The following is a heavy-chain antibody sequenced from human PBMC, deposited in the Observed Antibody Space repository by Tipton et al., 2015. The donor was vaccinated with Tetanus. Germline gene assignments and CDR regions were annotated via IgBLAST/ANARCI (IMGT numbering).Heavy chain of an antibody. CDR3: AGVTAQRTELYFDH. J-gene: IGHJ4*02. CDR2: VYYTGST. D-gene: IGHD6-13*01. Sequence: LRLSCTVSGGSISSSYYYWGWIRQPPGKGLEWIGYVYYTGSTNHNPSLKSRVTISMDRSKNQISLQLTSVAAADTAVYFYAGVTAQRTELYFDHWGQGTLVTVSS. CDR1: GGSISSSYYY. V-gene: IGHV4-61*05.